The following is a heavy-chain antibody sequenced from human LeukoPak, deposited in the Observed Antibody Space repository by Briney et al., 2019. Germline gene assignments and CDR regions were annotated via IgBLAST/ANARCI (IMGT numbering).Heavy chain of an antibody. V-gene: IGHV1-24*01. J-gene: IGHJ5*02. CDR3: ATSPGSGSRLDNWFDP. CDR1: GYTLTELS. CDR2: FDPEDGET. Sequence: ASVKVSCKVSGYTLTELSMHWVRQAPGKGLEWMGGFDPEDGETIHAQKFQGRVTMTEDTSTDTAYMELSSLRSEDTAVYYCATSPGSGSRLDNWFDPWGQGTLVTVSS. D-gene: IGHD3-10*01.